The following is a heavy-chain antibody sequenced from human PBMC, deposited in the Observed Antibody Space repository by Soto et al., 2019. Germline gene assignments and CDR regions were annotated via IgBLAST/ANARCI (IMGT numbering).Heavy chain of an antibody. D-gene: IGHD2-21*01. CDR3: ARGNYGFNM. CDR1: GTTFSGNW. CDR2: IHDNEITT. V-gene: IGHV3-74*01. Sequence: EVQLVESGGGLVQPGGSLRLSCVASGTTFSGNWMHWVRQAPGKELMWVSRIHDNEITTTYADSVKGRFTISRDNAKNTLLLQMNSLRVEDTAVYYCARGNYGFNMWGQGTMVTVSS. J-gene: IGHJ3*02.